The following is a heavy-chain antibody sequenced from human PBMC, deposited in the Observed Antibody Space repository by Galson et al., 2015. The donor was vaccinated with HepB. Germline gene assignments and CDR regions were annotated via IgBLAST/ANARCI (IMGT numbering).Heavy chain of an antibody. CDR3: ARREMATHYYYYGMDV. J-gene: IGHJ6*02. D-gene: IGHD5-24*01. CDR1: GYTFTSYG. Sequence: SVKVSCKASGYTFTSYGISWVRQAPGQGLEWMGWISAYNGNTNYAQKLQGRVTMTTDTSTSTVYMELRSLRSDDAAVYYCARREMATHYYYYGMDVWGQGITVTVSS. CDR2: ISAYNGNT. V-gene: IGHV1-18*01.